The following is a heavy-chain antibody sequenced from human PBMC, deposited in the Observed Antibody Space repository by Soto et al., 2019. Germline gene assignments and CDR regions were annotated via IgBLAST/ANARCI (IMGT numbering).Heavy chain of an antibody. CDR3: ARRARADYYYMDV. D-gene: IGHD6-6*01. J-gene: IGHJ6*03. V-gene: IGHV3-64*01. CDR1: GFTCSSDA. Sequence: EVQLVESGGGLAQPGGSLRLSCAASGFTCSSDAMDWVRQAPGKGLEYVSGISSNGIGTYYASSVKGRFTISRDNSRDTVYLQMDSLRPEDMAVNYCARRARADYYYMDVWGKGTTVTVS. CDR2: ISSNGIGT.